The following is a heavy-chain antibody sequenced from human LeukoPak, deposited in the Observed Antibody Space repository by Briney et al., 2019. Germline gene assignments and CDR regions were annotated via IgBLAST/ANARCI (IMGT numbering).Heavy chain of an antibody. CDR1: GYTFTGYY. V-gene: IGHV1-2*02. D-gene: IGHD3-22*01. Sequence: ASVKVSCKASGYTFTGYYMHWVRQAPGQGLEWMGWINPNSGGTNYAQKFQGRVTMTRDTSISTAYMELSRLRSDDTAVYYCARRTYYYDSSGYYPIIQAFDIWGQGTMVTVSS. CDR2: INPNSGGT. J-gene: IGHJ3*02. CDR3: ARRTYYYDSSGYYPIIQAFDI.